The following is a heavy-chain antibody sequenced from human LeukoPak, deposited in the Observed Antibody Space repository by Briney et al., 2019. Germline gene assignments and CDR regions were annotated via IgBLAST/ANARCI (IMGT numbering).Heavy chain of an antibody. CDR1: GGSISSSSYY. CDR2: IYYSGST. CDR3: ARVVDTIFGVVIRNYYYYMDV. V-gene: IGHV4-39*07. D-gene: IGHD3-3*01. Sequence: SETLSLTCTVSGGSISSSSYYWGWIRQPPGKGLEWIGSIYYSGSTYYNPSLKSRVTISVDTSKNQFSLKLSSVTAADTAVYYCARVVDTIFGVVIRNYYYYMDVWGKGTTVTVSS. J-gene: IGHJ6*03.